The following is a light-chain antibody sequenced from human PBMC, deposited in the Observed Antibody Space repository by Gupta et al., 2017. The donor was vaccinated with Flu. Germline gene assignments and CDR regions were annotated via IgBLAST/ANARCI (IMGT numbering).Light chain of an antibody. CDR2: END. CDR3: GTCDGSLKGGV. CDR1: SSNIGSNS. V-gene: IGLV1-51*02. Sequence: SSSNIGSNSVSWFQRLPGTAPKLLIYENDKRPLGIPDRFSGSKSGTSATLGITGLQTGDEADYFCGTCDGSLKGGVFGGGTKVTAL. J-gene: IGLJ3*02.